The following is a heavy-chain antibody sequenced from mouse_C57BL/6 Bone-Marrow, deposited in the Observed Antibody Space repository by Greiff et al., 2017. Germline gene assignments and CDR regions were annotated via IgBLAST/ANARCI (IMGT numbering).Heavy chain of an antibody. CDR2: ISGGGGNT. Sequence: EVQLMESGGGLVKPGGSLKLSCAASGFTFSSYTMSWVRQTPEKRLEWVATISGGGGNTYYPDRVKGRFTISRDNAKNTLYLQMSSLRSEDTALYYCARNLITTVVPFAYWGQGTRVTVSA. D-gene: IGHD1-1*01. V-gene: IGHV5-9*01. J-gene: IGHJ3*01. CDR1: GFTFSSYT. CDR3: ARNLITTVVPFAY.